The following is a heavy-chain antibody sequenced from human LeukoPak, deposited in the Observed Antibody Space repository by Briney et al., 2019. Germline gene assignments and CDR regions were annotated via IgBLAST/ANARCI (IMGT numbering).Heavy chain of an antibody. D-gene: IGHD3-10*01. V-gene: IGHV4/OR15-8*01. CDR1: GASIESHSW. J-gene: IGHJ5*02. CDR3: ARLAHYYGSGSYYNGNWFDP. Sequence: SETLSLTCAVSGASIESHSWWSWVRQPPGKGLEWIGEVYHDGSANYNPSLKSRVTISVDTSKNQFSLKLSSVTAADTAVYYCARLAHYYGSGSYYNGNWFDPWGQGTLVTVSS. CDR2: VYHDGSA.